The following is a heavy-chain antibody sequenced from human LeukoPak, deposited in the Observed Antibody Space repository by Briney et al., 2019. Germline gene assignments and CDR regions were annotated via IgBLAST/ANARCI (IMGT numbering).Heavy chain of an antibody. CDR2: ISGGGGST. J-gene: IGHJ4*02. Sequence: GGSLRLSCAASGFTFNSCAMTRVRQAPGKGLEWVSTISGGGGSTYYADSVKGRFTVSRDNSKNTLYLQMNSLRAEDTAVYYCASHTLIRGVTHFDYWGQGTLVTVSS. CDR1: GFTFNSCA. CDR3: ASHTLIRGVTHFDY. V-gene: IGHV3-23*01. D-gene: IGHD3-10*01.